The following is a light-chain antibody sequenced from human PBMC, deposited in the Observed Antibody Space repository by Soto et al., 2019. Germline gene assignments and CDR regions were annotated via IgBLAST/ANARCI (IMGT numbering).Light chain of an antibody. CDR3: SSYGGRNNLL. CDR1: SSDVGGYNY. CDR2: EVS. J-gene: IGLJ2*01. V-gene: IGLV2-8*01. Sequence: QSALTQPPSASGSPGQSVTISCTGTSSDVGGYNYVPWYQQHPGKAPKVMIYEVSKRPSGVPDRFSGSKSGNTASLTVSGLQAEDEADYYCSSYGGRNNLLFGGGTQLTVL.